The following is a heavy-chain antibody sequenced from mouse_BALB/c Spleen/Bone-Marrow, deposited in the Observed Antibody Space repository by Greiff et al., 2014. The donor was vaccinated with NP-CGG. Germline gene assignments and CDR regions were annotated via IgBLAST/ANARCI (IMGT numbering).Heavy chain of an antibody. Sequence: QVQLQQSGAELVKPGTSVKMSCKDSGYNFTSYWINWVKLRPGQGLEWIGDIYPGSGGNHKNEKFKTKATLTVDTSSSTAYMQLSSLASEDSALYYSARDGNWPFAYCGPGTLVTGSA. J-gene: IGHJ3*01. D-gene: IGHD4-1*01. CDR1: GYNFTSYW. CDR2: IYPGSGGN. CDR3: ARDGNWPFAY. V-gene: IGHV1-55*01.